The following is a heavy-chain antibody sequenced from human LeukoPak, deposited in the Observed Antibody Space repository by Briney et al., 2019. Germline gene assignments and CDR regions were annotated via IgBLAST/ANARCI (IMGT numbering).Heavy chain of an antibody. CDR2: IVVDSGNT. CDR1: GFTFTSSA. J-gene: IGHJ4*02. Sequence: SVKVSCKASGFTFTSSAMQWVRQARGQRLEWIGWIVVDSGNTNYAQKFQERVTITRDISTSTAYMELSSLRSDDTAVYCFVRGDYGGNGTFDYWGQGPLVTVSS. CDR3: VRGDYGGNGTFDY. V-gene: IGHV1-58*02. D-gene: IGHD4-23*01.